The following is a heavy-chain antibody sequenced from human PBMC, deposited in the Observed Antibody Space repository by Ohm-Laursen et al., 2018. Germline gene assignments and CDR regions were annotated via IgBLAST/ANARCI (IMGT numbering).Heavy chain of an antibody. CDR2: IYYSGTT. J-gene: IGHJ6*02. D-gene: IGHD3-3*01. Sequence: SDTLSLTCTVSGGSISSYFWSWIRQPPGKGLEWIGYIYYSGTTNYNPSLKSRVTISLNTSKNQFSLKLSSVTAADTAVYYCARQKTISAYYYYGMDVWGQGTTVTVSS. CDR3: ARQKTISAYYYYGMDV. CDR1: GGSISSYF. V-gene: IGHV4-59*07.